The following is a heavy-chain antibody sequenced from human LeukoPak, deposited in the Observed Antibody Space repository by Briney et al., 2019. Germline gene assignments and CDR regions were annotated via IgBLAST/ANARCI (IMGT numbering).Heavy chain of an antibody. Sequence: GGSLRLSCAASGFTFSSYAMHWVRQAPGKGLEWVAVISYDGSNKYYADSVKGRFTISRDNSKNTLYLQMNSLRAEDTAVYYCARGYCSSTSCPGDGTFDYWGQGTLVTVSS. V-gene: IGHV3-30-3*01. D-gene: IGHD2-2*01. CDR2: ISYDGSNK. J-gene: IGHJ4*02. CDR1: GFTFSSYA. CDR3: ARGYCSSTSCPGDGTFDY.